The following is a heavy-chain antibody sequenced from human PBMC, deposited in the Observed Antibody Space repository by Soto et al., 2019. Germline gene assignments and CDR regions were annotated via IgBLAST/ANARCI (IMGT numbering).Heavy chain of an antibody. CDR2: IYYSAST. J-gene: IGHJ4*02. D-gene: IGHD7-27*01. V-gene: IGHV4-59*08. CDR3: ARRWGRTFDY. CDR1: GGSISSYY. Sequence: PSETLSLTCTVSGGSISSYYLSWIRQPPGKGLGWIGYIYYSASTNYNPSLKSRVTISVDTSKNQFSLKLSSVTAADTAVYYCARRWGRTFDYWGQGTLVTVSS.